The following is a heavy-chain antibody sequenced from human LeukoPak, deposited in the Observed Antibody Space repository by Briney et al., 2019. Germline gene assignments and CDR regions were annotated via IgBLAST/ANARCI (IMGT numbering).Heavy chain of an antibody. Sequence: SETLSLTCTVSGGSISSYYWSWIRQPPGKGLEWIGYIYYSGSTNYNPSLKSRVTISVDTSKNQFSLKLSSVTAADTAVYYFARCIYGDYVGVVDWFDPWGQGTLVTVSS. CDR3: ARCIYGDYVGVVDWFDP. CDR2: IYYSGST. V-gene: IGHV4-59*01. CDR1: GGSISSYY. J-gene: IGHJ5*02. D-gene: IGHD4-17*01.